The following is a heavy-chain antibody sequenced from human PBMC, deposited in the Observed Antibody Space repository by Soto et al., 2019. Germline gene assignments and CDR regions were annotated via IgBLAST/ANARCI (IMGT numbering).Heavy chain of an antibody. V-gene: IGHV3-21*01. CDR2: ISRSSTHI. CDR3: TRDVRLFDF. CDR1: GFTLSDYS. J-gene: IGHJ4*02. Sequence: GGSLRLSXAASGFTLSDYSMNWVRQAPGKGLEWIASISRSSTHINYSDSVKGRFTISRDNGNNSLSLLMSSLGAEDTAVYYCTRDVRLFDFWGPGTLVTVSS.